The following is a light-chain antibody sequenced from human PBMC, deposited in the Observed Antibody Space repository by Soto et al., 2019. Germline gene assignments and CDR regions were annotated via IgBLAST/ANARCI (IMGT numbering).Light chain of an antibody. CDR1: SSGIGRYNL. CDR2: EGS. CDR3: CSYAGDNMYV. J-gene: IGLJ1*01. Sequence: QSALPQTASVSGSPGQSITISCTGTSSGIGRYNLVSWFQKHPGKVPKLMIYEGSKRPSGVSDRFSGSKSGNTASLTISGLQAEDAAAYYCCSYAGDNMYVFGTGTKVTVL. V-gene: IGLV2-23*01.